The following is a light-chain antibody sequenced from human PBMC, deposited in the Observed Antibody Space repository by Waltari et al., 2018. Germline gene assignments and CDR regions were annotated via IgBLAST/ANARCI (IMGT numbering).Light chain of an antibody. CDR3: QKSSSTPPWT. J-gene: IGKJ1*01. Sequence: DIQMTQSPSYLSASVGDGVTITCRASQSISIYLNWYQQKPGKAPKLLIYAASTLHSGVPSRFSGSGSGTEFTLTISSLQPEDFATYYCQKSSSTPPWTFGQGTKVEIK. V-gene: IGKV1-39*01. CDR2: AAS. CDR1: QSISIY.